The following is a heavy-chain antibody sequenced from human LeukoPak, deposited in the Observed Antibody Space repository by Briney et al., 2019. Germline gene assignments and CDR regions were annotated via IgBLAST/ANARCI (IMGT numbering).Heavy chain of an antibody. J-gene: IGHJ4*02. CDR3: ARHGGYDVAFDY. D-gene: IGHD5-12*01. CDR2: IYTGGST. CDR1: GGSISSYY. V-gene: IGHV4-4*09. Sequence: SETLSLTCTVSGGSISSYYWSWIRQPPGKGLEWIGYIYTGGSTNYNPSLKSRVTISVDTSKNQFSLKLSSVTAADTAVYYCARHGGYDVAFDYWGQGTLVTVSS.